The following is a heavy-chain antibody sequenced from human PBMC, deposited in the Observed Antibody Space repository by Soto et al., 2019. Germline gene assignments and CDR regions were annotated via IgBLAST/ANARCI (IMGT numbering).Heavy chain of an antibody. D-gene: IGHD3-10*01. CDR1: GFIFSSYD. CDR2: VSSSADAT. Sequence: PGGSLRLSCAASGFIFSSYDMAWVRQAPGKGLEWVSTVSSSADATQYADSVKGRFTISRDNSKNTLYLEMNNLGDEDTATYYCAKSYFFSWYDSWGQGTRVTVAS. J-gene: IGHJ5*01. V-gene: IGHV3-23*01. CDR3: AKSYFFSWYDS.